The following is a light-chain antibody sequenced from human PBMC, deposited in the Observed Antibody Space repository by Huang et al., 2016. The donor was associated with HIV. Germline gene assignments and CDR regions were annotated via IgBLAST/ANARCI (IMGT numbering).Light chain of an antibody. CDR3: QHYGSSPRT. V-gene: IGKV3-20*01. J-gene: IGKJ2*01. CDR1: QSISSSY. Sequence: RATLSCRVSQSISSSYLAWYQQKPGQAPRLFIYGASSRATGIPDRFSGSGSGTDFTLTISRLEPEDFAVYYCQHYGSSPRTFGQGTKLEIK. CDR2: GAS.